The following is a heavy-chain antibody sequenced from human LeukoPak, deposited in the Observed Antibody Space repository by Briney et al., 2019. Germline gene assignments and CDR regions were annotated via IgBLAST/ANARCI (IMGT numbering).Heavy chain of an antibody. CDR3: ARDSAWISGWDYYYYMDV. CDR1: GGSISSYY. Sequence: SETLSLTCTVSGGSISSYYWSWIRQPAGKGLEWIGRIYTSGSTNYNPSLKSRVTMSVDTSKNQFSLKLSSVTAADTAVYYCARDSAWISGWDYYYYMDVWGKGTTVTVSS. V-gene: IGHV4-4*07. J-gene: IGHJ6*03. CDR2: IYTSGST. D-gene: IGHD6-19*01.